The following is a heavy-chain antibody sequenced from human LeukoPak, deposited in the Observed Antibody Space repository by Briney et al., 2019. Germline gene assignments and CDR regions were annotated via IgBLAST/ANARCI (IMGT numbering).Heavy chain of an antibody. V-gene: IGHV3-30*04. CDR1: GFTFSSYA. J-gene: IGHJ5*02. D-gene: IGHD4-17*01. CDR2: ISYDGSNK. Sequence: GGSLRLSCTASGFTFSSYAMSWVRQAPGKGLEWVAVISYDGSNKYYADSVKGRFTISRDNSKNTLYLQMNSLRAEDTAVYYCARGPGDPRGWFDPWGQGTLVTVSS. CDR3: ARGPGDPRGWFDP.